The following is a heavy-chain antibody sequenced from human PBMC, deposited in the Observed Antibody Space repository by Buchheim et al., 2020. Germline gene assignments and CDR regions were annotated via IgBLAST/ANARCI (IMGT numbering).Heavy chain of an antibody. Sequence: QVQLVQSGAEVKKPGASVKVSCKASGYTFTSYDINWVRQATGQGLEWMGWMNPNSGNTGYAQKFQGRVTMTRNTSISPAYMALSSLRSEDTAVYYCARAIRGRCSSTSCRSYYYYYYMDVWGKGTT. J-gene: IGHJ6*03. CDR2: MNPNSGNT. CDR3: ARAIRGRCSSTSCRSYYYYYYMDV. V-gene: IGHV1-8*01. CDR1: GYTFTSYD. D-gene: IGHD2-2*01.